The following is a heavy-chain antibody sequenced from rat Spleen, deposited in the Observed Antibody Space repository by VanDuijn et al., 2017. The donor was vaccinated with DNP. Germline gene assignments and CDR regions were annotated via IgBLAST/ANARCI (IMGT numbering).Heavy chain of an antibody. CDR1: GFTFSDYY. J-gene: IGHJ3*01. Sequence: EVQLVESGGGLVQPGRSLKLSCAVSGFTFSDYYMAWVRQAPGKGLEWVASISNTGDHTYYSDSVKGRFSLSRDNAKSTLYLQMDSLRSEDTATYYCTTEFAYWGQGALVTVSS. CDR2: ISNTGDHT. V-gene: IGHV5-20*01. CDR3: TTEFAY.